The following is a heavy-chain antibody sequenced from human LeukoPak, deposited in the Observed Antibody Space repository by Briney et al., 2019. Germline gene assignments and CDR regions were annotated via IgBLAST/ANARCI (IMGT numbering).Heavy chain of an antibody. J-gene: IGHJ3*02. Sequence: GASVKVSCKASGYTFTSYGIGWVRQAPGQGLEWMGWISAYNGNTNYAQKLQGRVTMTTDTSTSTAYMELRSLRSDDTAVYYCARGVYGYGSDAFDIWGQGTMVTVSS. D-gene: IGHD5-18*01. V-gene: IGHV1-18*01. CDR3: ARGVYGYGSDAFDI. CDR2: ISAYNGNT. CDR1: GYTFTSYG.